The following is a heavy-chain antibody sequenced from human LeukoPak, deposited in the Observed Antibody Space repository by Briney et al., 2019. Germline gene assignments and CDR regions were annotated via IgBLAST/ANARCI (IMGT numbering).Heavy chain of an antibody. Sequence: SQTLSLTCTVSGGSISSGGYYWSWIRQHPGKGLEWIGYIYYSGSTYSNPSLKSRVTISVDTSKNQFSLKLSSVTAADTAVYYCARDTIVVVPAAIWNAFDIWGQGTMVTVSS. CDR1: GGSISSGGYY. CDR2: IYYSGST. CDR3: ARDTIVVVPAAIWNAFDI. D-gene: IGHD2-2*01. V-gene: IGHV4-31*03. J-gene: IGHJ3*02.